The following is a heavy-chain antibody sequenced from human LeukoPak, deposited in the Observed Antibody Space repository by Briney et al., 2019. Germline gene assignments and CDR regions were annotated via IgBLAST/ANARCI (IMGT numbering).Heavy chain of an antibody. CDR2: IWYDGSNK. V-gene: IGHV3-33*01. CDR1: GFTFSSYG. Sequence: PGGSLRLSCAASGFTFSSYGMHWVRQAPGKGLEWVAVIWYDGSNKYYADSVKGRFTISRDNSKNTLYLQMNSLRAEDTAVYYCARDFASGSSGWFDYWGQGTLVTVSS. CDR3: ARDFASGSSGWFDY. J-gene: IGHJ4*02. D-gene: IGHD6-19*01.